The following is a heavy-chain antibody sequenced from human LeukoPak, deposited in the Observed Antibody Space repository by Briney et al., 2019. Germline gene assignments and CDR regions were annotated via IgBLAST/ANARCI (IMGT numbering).Heavy chain of an antibody. V-gene: IGHV3-15*01. D-gene: IGHD2-8*01. CDR3: TTDLLITWDDTFDV. CDR1: GLTFKDAW. CDR2: VKNKTAGGTI. J-gene: IGHJ3*01. Sequence: GGSLRLSCAASGLTFKDAWMSWVRHAPGKGLEWVGRVKNKTAGGTIDYAAPVKGQFTISRDDSKNTLYLQMNSLTTEDTAMYYCTTDLLITWDDTFDVWGQGTVVSVSS.